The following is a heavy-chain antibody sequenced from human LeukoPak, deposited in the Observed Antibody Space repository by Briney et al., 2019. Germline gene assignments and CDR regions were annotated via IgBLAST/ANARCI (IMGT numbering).Heavy chain of an antibody. CDR3: ASRLYSSSREYYFDC. J-gene: IGHJ4*02. D-gene: IGHD6-6*01. CDR1: GGSFSGYF. V-gene: IGHV4-34*01. Sequence: SETLSLTCAVYGGSFSGYFWSWIRQPPGKGLEWIGEINHSGSTNYNPSLKSRVTISVDTSKNQFSLKLSSVTAADTAVYYCASRLYSSSREYYFDCWGQGTLVTVSS. CDR2: INHSGST.